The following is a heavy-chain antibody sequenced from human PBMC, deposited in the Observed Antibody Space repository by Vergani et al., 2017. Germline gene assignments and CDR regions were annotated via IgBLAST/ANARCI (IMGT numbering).Heavy chain of an antibody. CDR2: IYPGDSDT. Sequence: EVQLVQSGAEVKKPGESLKISCKGSGYSFTSYWIGWVRQMPGKGLEWMGIIYPGDSDTRYSPSFQGQVTISADKSISTGYLQWSSLKASDTAMYYCARRTLDRNPVGATLFDYWGQGTLVTVSS. J-gene: IGHJ4*02. CDR1: GYSFTSYW. D-gene: IGHD1-26*01. V-gene: IGHV5-51*01. CDR3: ARRTLDRNPVGATLFDY.